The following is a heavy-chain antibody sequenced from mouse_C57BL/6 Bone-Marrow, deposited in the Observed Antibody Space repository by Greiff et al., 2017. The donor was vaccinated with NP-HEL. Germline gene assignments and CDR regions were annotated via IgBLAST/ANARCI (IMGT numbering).Heavy chain of an antibody. CDR2: IDPENGDT. J-gene: IGHJ1*03. V-gene: IGHV14-4*01. CDR3: TTYYGSSYDWYCDV. CDR1: GFNIKDDY. Sequence: VQLQQSGAELVRPGASVKLSCTASGFNIKDDYMHWVKQRPEQGLEWIGWIDPENGDTEYDSKFQGKATITADTSSNTAYLQLSSLTSEDTAVYYCTTYYGSSYDWYCDVWGTGTTVTVSS. D-gene: IGHD1-1*01.